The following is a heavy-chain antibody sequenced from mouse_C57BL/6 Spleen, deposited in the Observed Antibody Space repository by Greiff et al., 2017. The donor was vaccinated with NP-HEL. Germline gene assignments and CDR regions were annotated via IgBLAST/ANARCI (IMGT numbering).Heavy chain of an antibody. CDR2: IYPGDGDT. Sequence: QVQLKESGPELVKPGASVKISCKASGYAFSSSWMNWVKQRPGKGLEWIGRIYPGDGDTNYNGKFKGKATLTADKSSSTAYMQLSSLTSEDSAVYFCARSYGSSSWFAYWGQGTLVTVSA. D-gene: IGHD1-1*01. CDR3: ARSYGSSSWFAY. CDR1: GYAFSSSW. V-gene: IGHV1-82*01. J-gene: IGHJ3*01.